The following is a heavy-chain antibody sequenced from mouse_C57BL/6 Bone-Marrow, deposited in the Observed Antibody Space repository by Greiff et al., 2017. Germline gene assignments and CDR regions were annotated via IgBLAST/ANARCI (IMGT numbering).Heavy chain of an antibody. D-gene: IGHD2-3*01. CDR2: IDPGIGDT. CDR1: GFNIKDDY. CDR3: SSIDGNYFDF. Sequence: VQLQQSGAELVRPGASVKLSCTASGFNIKDDYIPWVKQRPEQGLEWIGWIDPGIGDTEYASKFQGKATITSDTSSNTAYLQLSSLTSEDAAVYYCSSIDGNYFDFWGQGTTLTVAS. V-gene: IGHV14-4*01. J-gene: IGHJ2*01.